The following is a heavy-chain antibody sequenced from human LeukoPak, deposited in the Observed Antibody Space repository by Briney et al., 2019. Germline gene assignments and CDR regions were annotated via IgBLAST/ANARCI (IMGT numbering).Heavy chain of an antibody. CDR1: GFTFSSYS. D-gene: IGHD2-15*01. J-gene: IGHJ6*03. V-gene: IGHV3-48*02. CDR3: AREVTHDYYYYYMDV. Sequence: GGSLRLSCAASGFTFSSYSMNWVRQAPGKGLEWVSYISSSSSTIYYADSVKGRFTISRDNAKNSLYLQMNSLRDEDTAVYYCAREVTHDYYYYYMDVWGKGTTVTVSS. CDR2: ISSSSSTI.